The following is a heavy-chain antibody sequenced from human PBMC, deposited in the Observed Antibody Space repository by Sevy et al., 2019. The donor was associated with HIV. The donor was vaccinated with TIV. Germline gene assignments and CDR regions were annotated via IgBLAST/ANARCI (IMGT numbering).Heavy chain of an antibody. CDR2: IYHSGST. Sequence: SETLSLTCAVSGYSISSGYYWGWIRQPPGKGLEWIGSIYHSGSTYYNPSLKSRVTISVDTSKNQFSLKLSSVTAADTAVYYCASGGGLYYYDSSGYYFNYWGQGTLVTVSS. V-gene: IGHV4-38-2*01. CDR1: GYSISSGYY. CDR3: ASGGGLYYYDSSGYYFNY. J-gene: IGHJ4*02. D-gene: IGHD3-22*01.